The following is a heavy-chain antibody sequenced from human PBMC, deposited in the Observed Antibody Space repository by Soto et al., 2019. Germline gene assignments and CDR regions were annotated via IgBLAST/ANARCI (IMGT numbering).Heavy chain of an antibody. V-gene: IGHV3-74*01. CDR1: GFTFSSYW. CDR2: IIRDGSST. Sequence: EVQLVESGGGLVQPGGSLRLSCAASGFTFSSYWMHWVRQAPGKWLVWISRIIRDGSSTNYADSVKGRFTISRDNAKNTLYLEINSLRAEDTAVYFCGRGGLGIYGMDIWGQGTTVTVSS. D-gene: IGHD6-13*01. CDR3: GRGGLGIYGMDI. J-gene: IGHJ6*02.